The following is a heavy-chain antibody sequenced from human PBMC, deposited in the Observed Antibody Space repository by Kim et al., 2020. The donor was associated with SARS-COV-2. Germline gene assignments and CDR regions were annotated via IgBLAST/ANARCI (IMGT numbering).Heavy chain of an antibody. V-gene: IGHV4-31*03. Sequence: SETLSLTCSVSGGSIRSGGKFWTWIRQHPAKGLEWIGYISYSGNSHYSPSLRSRVSISLQTSENQFSLELTSVTAADTAVYYCARGQPLDYWGQGSWVTV. CDR3: ARGQPLDY. D-gene: IGHD2-2*01. CDR1: GGSIRSGGKF. CDR2: ISYSGNS. J-gene: IGHJ4*02.